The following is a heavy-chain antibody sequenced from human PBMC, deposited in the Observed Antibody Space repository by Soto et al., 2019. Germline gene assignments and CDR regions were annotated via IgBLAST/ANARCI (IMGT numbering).Heavy chain of an antibody. CDR1: GYTFTNYG. J-gene: IGHJ4*02. CDR2: INTYNGNT. Sequence: QVQLVQSGAEVKKPGASVQVSCKASGYTFTNYGINWVRQAPGQGLEWMGWINTYNGNTNFAQRLPGRVTMTTEAYTSTAYMELRSLRSDDTAVYYCARGSSPVDFDYWGQGTLVTVSS. CDR3: ARGSSPVDFDY. D-gene: IGHD6-13*01. V-gene: IGHV1-18*01.